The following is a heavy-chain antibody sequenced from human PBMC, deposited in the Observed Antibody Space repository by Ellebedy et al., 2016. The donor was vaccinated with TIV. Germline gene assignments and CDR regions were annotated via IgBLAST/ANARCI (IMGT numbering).Heavy chain of an antibody. D-gene: IGHD6-13*01. CDR1: GFTFSSYA. Sequence: GESLKISCAASGFTFSSYAMSWVRQAPGKGLEWVSAISGSGGSTYYADSVKGRFTISRDNSKNTLYLQMNSLRPEDTAVYYCARGGIAAAGDDYWGQGTLVTVSS. CDR3: ARGGIAAAGDDY. V-gene: IGHV3-23*01. J-gene: IGHJ4*02. CDR2: ISGSGGST.